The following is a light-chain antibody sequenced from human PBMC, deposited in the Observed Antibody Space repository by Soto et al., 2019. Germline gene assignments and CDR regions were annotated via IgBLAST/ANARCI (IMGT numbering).Light chain of an antibody. CDR3: QQYNNWPWT. CDR2: GAS. V-gene: IGKV3-15*01. CDR1: QSSSDT. J-gene: IGKJ1*01. Sequence: EIVMTQSPATLSVSPGGRATLACRASQSSSDTLAWYQQKPGQAPRLLSHGASTRATGFPARFSGSGSGTDVTLTISSLQSEDFAVYYCQQYNNWPWTFGQRTKVEI.